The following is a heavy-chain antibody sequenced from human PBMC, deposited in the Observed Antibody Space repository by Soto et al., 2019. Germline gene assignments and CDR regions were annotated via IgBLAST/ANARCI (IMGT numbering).Heavy chain of an antibody. Sequence: ASVKVSCKASGYTFTSYAMHWVRQAPGQRLEWMGWINAGNGNTKYSQKFQGRVTITRDTSASTAYMELSTLTSADTAVYYCARAVGESNYGYYYYGMDVWGQGTTVTVSS. CDR1: GYTFTSYA. D-gene: IGHD3-16*01. J-gene: IGHJ6*02. V-gene: IGHV1-3*01. CDR2: INAGNGNT. CDR3: ARAVGESNYGYYYYGMDV.